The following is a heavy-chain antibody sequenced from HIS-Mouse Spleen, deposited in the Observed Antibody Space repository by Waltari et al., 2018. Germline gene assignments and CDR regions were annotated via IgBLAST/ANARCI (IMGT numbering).Heavy chain of an antibody. Sequence: QLQLQESGPGLVKPSEPLSLTCTFPGCSIRSSTYYVGWIRQPPGKGLEWNGSIYYRGSTYYNPSLKSRVTISVDTSKNQFSLKLSSVTAADTAVYYCAREIPYSSSWYDWYFDLWGRGTLVTVSS. V-gene: IGHV4-39*07. CDR2: IYYRGST. J-gene: IGHJ2*01. CDR1: GCSIRSSTYY. D-gene: IGHD6-13*01. CDR3: AREIPYSSSWYDWYFDL.